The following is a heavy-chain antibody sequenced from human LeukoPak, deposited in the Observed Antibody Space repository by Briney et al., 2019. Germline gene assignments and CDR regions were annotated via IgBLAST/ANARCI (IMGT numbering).Heavy chain of an antibody. CDR1: GGSISSSSYY. J-gene: IGHJ4*02. V-gene: IGHV4-39*07. D-gene: IGHD1-26*01. CDR3: ARSQELLLDY. Sequence: SETLSLTCTVSGGSISSSSYYWGWIRQPPGKGLEWIGSIYYSGSTYYNPSLKSRVTISVDTSKNQFSLKLSSVTAADTAVYYCARSQELLLDYWGQGTLVTVSS. CDR2: IYYSGST.